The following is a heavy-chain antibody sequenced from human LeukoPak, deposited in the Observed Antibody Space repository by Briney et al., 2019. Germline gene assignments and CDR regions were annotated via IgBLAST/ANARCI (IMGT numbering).Heavy chain of an antibody. D-gene: IGHD5-12*01. Sequence: PGGSLRLSCAASGFTFRSSWMHWVRQGPGKGLVWVSRINNDGSAATYADSVKGRFTISRDTAKNTVFLQMNSLRAEDTAVYYCARDVGYSAYDWGLGTLVTVSS. J-gene: IGHJ4*02. CDR2: INNDGSAA. V-gene: IGHV3-74*01. CDR3: ARDVGYSAYD. CDR1: GFTFRSSW.